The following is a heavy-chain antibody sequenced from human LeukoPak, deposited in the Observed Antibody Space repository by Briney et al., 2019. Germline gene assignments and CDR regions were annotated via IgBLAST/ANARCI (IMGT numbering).Heavy chain of an antibody. J-gene: IGHJ5*02. CDR3: ARDRRRYRSSWYPDWFDP. CDR1: GGTFSSYA. CDR2: IIPIFGTA. D-gene: IGHD6-13*01. Sequence: ASVKVSCKASGGTFSSYAISWVRQAPGQGLEWMGGIIPIFGTANYAQKFQGRVTITADESTSTAYMELSSLRSEDTAVYYCARDRRRYRSSWYPDWFDPWGQGTLVTVSS. V-gene: IGHV1-69*13.